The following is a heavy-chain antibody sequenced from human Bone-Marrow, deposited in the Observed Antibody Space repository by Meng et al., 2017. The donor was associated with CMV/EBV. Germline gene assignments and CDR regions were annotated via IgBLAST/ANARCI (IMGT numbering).Heavy chain of an antibody. CDR1: GGTFSSYA. CDR2: ISYDGSNK. J-gene: IGHJ6*02. D-gene: IGHD6-13*01. CDR3: ARERGGGIAAAGNRDDYYYYGMDV. Sequence: SCKASGGTFSSYAISWVRQAPGKGLEWVAVISYDGSNKYYADSVKGRFTISRDNSKNTLYLQMNSLRAEDTAVYYCARERGGGIAAAGNRDDYYYYGMDVWGQGTTVTVSS. V-gene: IGHV3-30-3*01.